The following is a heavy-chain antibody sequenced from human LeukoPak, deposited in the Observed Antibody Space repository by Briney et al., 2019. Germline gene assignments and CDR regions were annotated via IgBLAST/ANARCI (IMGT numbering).Heavy chain of an antibody. CDR3: AKDREDIVVVSHSHHDAFDI. D-gene: IGHD2-15*01. Sequence: GGSLRLSGAASGFTFSSYAMSWVRQAPGKGLEWVSAISGSGGSTYYADSVKGRFTISRDNSKNTLYLQMNSLRAEDTAVYYCAKDREDIVVVSHSHHDAFDIWGQGTMVTVSS. J-gene: IGHJ3*02. CDR2: ISGSGGST. CDR1: GFTFSSYA. V-gene: IGHV3-23*01.